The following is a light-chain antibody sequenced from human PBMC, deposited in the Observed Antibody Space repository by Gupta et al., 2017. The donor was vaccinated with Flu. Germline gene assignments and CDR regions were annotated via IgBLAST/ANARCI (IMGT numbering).Light chain of an antibody. CDR1: QPIRNQ. V-gene: IGKV1-39*01. CDR2: GAS. CDR3: QQTDTAPRT. J-gene: IGKJ1*01. Sequence: DIQMTQSPSSLSASVGDRLPMTWRASQPIRNQLNWYQQRQGKPPRLLSNGASASHSGVPSRFGGSGYVGSITRIITGLQPQDFVTSCIQQTDTAPRTFGQGTKVEIK.